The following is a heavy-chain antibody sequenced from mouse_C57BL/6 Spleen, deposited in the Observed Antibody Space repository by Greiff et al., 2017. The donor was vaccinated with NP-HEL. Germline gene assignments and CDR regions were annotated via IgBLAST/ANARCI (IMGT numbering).Heavy chain of an antibody. CDR3: ARDSYYGSFYAMDY. CDR1: GFTFSDYY. D-gene: IGHD1-1*01. J-gene: IGHJ4*01. Sequence: EVKLMESEGGLVQPGSSMKLSCTASGFTFSDYYMAWVRQVPEKGLEWVANINYDGSSTYYLDSLKSRFIISRDNAKNILYLQMSSLKSEDTATYYCARDSYYGSFYAMDYWGQGTSVTVSS. CDR2: INYDGSST. V-gene: IGHV5-16*01.